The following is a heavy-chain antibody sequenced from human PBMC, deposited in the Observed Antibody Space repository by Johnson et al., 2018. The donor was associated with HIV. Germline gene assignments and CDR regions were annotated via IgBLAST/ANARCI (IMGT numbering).Heavy chain of an antibody. V-gene: IGHV3-30-3*01. CDR1: GFTFSSHV. Sequence: QVQLLESGGGVVQPGRSLRLSCAASGFTFSSHVMHWVRQGPGKGLEWVAVISYDGNNKYYADSVKGRFTISRDNSKNTLYLQMNSLRAEDTAVYYCARVWVRYYYDSSDGAFDIWGQGTMVTVSS. CDR3: ARVWVRYYYDSSDGAFDI. CDR2: ISYDGNNK. J-gene: IGHJ3*02. D-gene: IGHD3-22*01.